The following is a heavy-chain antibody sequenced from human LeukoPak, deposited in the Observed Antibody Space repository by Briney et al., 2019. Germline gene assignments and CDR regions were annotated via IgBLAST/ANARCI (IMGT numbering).Heavy chain of an antibody. CDR3: ARHSTRPNWYSPIDY. J-gene: IGHJ4*02. Sequence: GESLQISCKGSGYSFSSYWIGWVRQLPGKGLEWMGIIYPGDSETRYSPSFQGQVTISADKSITTAYLQWSSLKASDTAIYYCARHSTRPNWYSPIDYWGQGTLVTVSS. CDR1: GYSFSSYW. CDR2: IYPGDSET. V-gene: IGHV5-51*01. D-gene: IGHD2-21*01.